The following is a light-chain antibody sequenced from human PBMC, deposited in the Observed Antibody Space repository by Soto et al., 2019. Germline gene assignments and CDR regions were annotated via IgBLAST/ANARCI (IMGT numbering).Light chain of an antibody. Sequence: DIQMTQSPSTLSASVGDRVTITCRASQSISSWLAWYQQKPGKAPKLLIYEAFNLESGVPSRFSGSGSGTEFTLTISSLQPYDFATYYCQQSNNYTWTFGQGTKVDIK. V-gene: IGKV1-5*03. CDR2: EAF. J-gene: IGKJ1*01. CDR1: QSISSW. CDR3: QQSNNYTWT.